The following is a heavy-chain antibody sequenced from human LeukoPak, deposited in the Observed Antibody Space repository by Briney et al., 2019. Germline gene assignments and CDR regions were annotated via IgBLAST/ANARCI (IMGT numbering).Heavy chain of an antibody. CDR3: TRDLVPGAWGDY. D-gene: IGHD2-2*01. CDR1: GFTFGDYA. J-gene: IGHJ4*02. Sequence: GGSLRLSCTASGFTFGDYAMSWVRQAPGKGLEWVCFIRSKAYGGTTEYAASVKGRFTISRDDYKSIAYLQMNSLKTEDTAVYYCTRDLVPGAWGDYWGQGTLVTVSS. CDR2: IRSKAYGGTT. V-gene: IGHV3-49*04.